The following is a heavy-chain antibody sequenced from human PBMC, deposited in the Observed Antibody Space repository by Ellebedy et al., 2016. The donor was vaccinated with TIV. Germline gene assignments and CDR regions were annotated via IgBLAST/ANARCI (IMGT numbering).Heavy chain of an antibody. CDR2: IQQEGTDK. D-gene: IGHD6-19*01. V-gene: IGHV3-7*01. J-gene: IGHJ4*02. Sequence: GESLKISCAASGFTFSSYWMSWVRQAPGKGLEWVASIQQEGTDKRYVDSVKGRFTISRDNTKNSLYLQMGSLRAEDTALTYCARDQGWAVAGTTRFDCWGQGTLVTVSS. CDR3: ARDQGWAVAGTTRFDC. CDR1: GFTFSSYW.